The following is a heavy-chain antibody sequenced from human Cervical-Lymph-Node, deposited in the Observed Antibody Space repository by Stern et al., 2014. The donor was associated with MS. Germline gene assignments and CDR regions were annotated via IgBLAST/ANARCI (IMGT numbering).Heavy chain of an antibody. J-gene: IGHJ3*02. CDR3: SRENLGDYVHGFDI. CDR2: INAGNGNT. Sequence: VQLVESGAEVKKPGASVQVSCKASGYTFISYTMQWVRQAPGQRLEWMGWINAGNGNTKYAQKFQGRVTISRDTSARTINLELSSLRSEYTAVYYCSRENLGDYVHGFDIWGQGTMVTVSS. V-gene: IGHV1-3*01. D-gene: IGHD4-17*01. CDR1: GYTFISYT.